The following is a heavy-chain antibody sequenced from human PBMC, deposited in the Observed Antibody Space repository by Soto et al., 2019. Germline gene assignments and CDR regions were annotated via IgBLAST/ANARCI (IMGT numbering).Heavy chain of an antibody. V-gene: IGHV4-34*01. CDR2: INHSGST. D-gene: IGHD5-18*01. CDR1: GGSFSGYY. Sequence: SETLSLTCAVYGGSFSGYYWSWIRQPPGKGLEWIGEINHSGSTNYNPSLKSRVTISVDTSKHQFSLKLSSVTAADTAVYYCAREGVTHAFDIWGQGTMVTVSS. J-gene: IGHJ3*02. CDR3: AREGVTHAFDI.